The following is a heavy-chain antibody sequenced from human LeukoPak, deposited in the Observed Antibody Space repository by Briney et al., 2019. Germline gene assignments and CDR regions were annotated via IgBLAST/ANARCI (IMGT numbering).Heavy chain of an antibody. V-gene: IGHV3-9*01. CDR1: GFIFDDYA. CDR3: AKGVTKDSSSRYYYYYGMDV. D-gene: IGHD6-6*01. J-gene: IGHJ6*02. CDR2: ISWNSGSI. Sequence: PGGSLRLSCAASGFIFDDYAMHWVRQAPGKGLEWVSGISWNSGSIGYADSVKGRFTISRDNAKNSLYLQMDSLRAEDTALYYCAKGVTKDSSSRYYYYYGMDVWGQGTTVTVSS.